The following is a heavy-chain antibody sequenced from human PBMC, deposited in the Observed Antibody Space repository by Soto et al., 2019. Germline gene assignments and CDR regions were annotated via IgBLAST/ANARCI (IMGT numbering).Heavy chain of an antibody. Sequence: QVQLVQSGADVKKPGASVKVSCKTSGYTFTSYYVNWVRQAPGHGLEWVGIINPSGGTTNYAQKFQGRVTMTSDTSTSTVYMELSSLRSEDTAVYYCARAYCGGGSCYSGEDFDYWGQGTLVSVSS. CDR2: INPSGGTT. J-gene: IGHJ4*02. CDR3: ARAYCGGGSCYSGEDFDY. V-gene: IGHV1-46*01. D-gene: IGHD2-15*01. CDR1: GYTFTSYY.